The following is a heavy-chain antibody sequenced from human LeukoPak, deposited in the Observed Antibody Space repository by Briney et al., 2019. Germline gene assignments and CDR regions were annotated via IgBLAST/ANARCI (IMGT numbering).Heavy chain of an antibody. CDR3: AKGGQQWLLDAFDI. CDR2: ISYDGSNK. D-gene: IGHD6-19*01. CDR1: GFTFSSYA. J-gene: IGHJ3*02. Sequence: GRSLRLSCAASGFTFSSYAMHWVRQAPGKGLEWVAVISYDGSNKYYADSVKGQFTISRDNSKNTLYLQMNSLRAEDTAVYYCAKGGQQWLLDAFDIWGQGTMVTVSS. V-gene: IGHV3-30*04.